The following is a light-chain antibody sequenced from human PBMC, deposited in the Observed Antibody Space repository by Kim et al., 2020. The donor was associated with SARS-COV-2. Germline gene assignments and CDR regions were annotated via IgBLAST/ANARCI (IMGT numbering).Light chain of an antibody. V-gene: IGLV1-40*01. CDR3: QSFDISPSGFVI. J-gene: IGLJ2*01. Sequence: QSVLTQPPSVSGAPGQRVTISCTGSNSNIGAGFDVHWYQQVPGTAPKLLISDNNNRPSGVPDRISTSKSDTSVSLAISGLQPEDEADYYCQSFDISPSGFVIFGGGTKLTVL. CDR1: NSNIGAGFD. CDR2: DNN.